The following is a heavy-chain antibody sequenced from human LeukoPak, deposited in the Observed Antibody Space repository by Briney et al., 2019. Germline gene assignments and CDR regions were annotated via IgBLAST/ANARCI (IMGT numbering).Heavy chain of an antibody. Sequence: GGSLRLSCAASGFTFSSYAMHWVRQAPGKGLEWVAVISYDGSNKYYADSVKGRFTISRDNSKNPLYLQMNSLRAEDTAVYYCARDGSTISGIGTYWGQGTLVTVSS. V-gene: IGHV3-30*04. CDR1: GFTFSSYA. D-gene: IGHD5/OR15-5a*01. J-gene: IGHJ4*02. CDR2: ISYDGSNK. CDR3: ARDGSTISGIGTY.